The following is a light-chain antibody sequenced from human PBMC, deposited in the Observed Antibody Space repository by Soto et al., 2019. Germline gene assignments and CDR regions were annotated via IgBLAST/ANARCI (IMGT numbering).Light chain of an antibody. CDR3: QQYENWIT. Sequence: EVVMTQSPATLSVSPGERATLSCRASQSVGSNLAWYQQKPGQAPRLLIYGASTRATAIPARFSGSVSGTEFTLSISSVQSEDFAFNYCQQYENWITLGQGTRPEIK. J-gene: IGKJ5*01. V-gene: IGKV3-15*01. CDR1: QSVGSN. CDR2: GAS.